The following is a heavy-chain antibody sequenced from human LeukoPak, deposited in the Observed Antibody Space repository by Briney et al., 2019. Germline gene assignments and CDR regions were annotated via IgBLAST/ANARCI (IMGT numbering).Heavy chain of an antibody. Sequence: PSQTLSLTCTVSGGSITSGNFYWSWIRQSAGKGLEWIGRIYGSGSTNYSPSLRSRVTISIDTSKNQFSLNLNSVTATDTAVYYCARGWGSTSSNYFDPWGQGTLATVSS. V-gene: IGHV4-61*02. J-gene: IGHJ5*02. D-gene: IGHD2-2*01. CDR3: ARGWGSTSSNYFDP. CDR1: GGSITSGNFY. CDR2: IYGSGST.